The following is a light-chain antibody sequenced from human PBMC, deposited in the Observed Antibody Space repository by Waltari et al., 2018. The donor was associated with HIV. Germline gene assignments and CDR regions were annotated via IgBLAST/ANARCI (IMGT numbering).Light chain of an antibody. CDR1: RTILSDSNKKNY. CDR3: QQYYNTPRT. Sequence: DIVMSQSPDSLAVSLGERATFNGKSSRTILSDSNKKNYLACYQQKPGQPPRLLIYWASTRASGVPDRFSGSGSGTDFTLIISSLQAEDVAVYYCQQYYNTPRTFGQGTKVEI. CDR2: WAS. V-gene: IGKV4-1*01. J-gene: IGKJ1*01.